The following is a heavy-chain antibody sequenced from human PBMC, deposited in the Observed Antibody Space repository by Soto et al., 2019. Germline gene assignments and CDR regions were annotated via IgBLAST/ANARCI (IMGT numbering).Heavy chain of an antibody. CDR2: ISSSSSYT. CDR3: ANSPPGDQLSWVDP. CDR1: GFTFTPYV. J-gene: IGHJ5*02. Sequence: GSLRLSCTASGFTFTPYVMNWVRQAPGKGLEWVSYISSSSSYTNYADSVKGRFTISRDNAKNSLYLQMNSLRAEDTAVYYCANSPPGDQLSWVDPWGQGTLVTVSS. D-gene: IGHD3-10*01. V-gene: IGHV3-21*05.